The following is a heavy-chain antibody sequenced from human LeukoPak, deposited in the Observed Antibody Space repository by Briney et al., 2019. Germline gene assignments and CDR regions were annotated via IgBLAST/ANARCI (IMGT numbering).Heavy chain of an antibody. Sequence: ASVKVSCKASGYTFTSYDINWVRQATGQGLEWMGWMDPNSGNTGYAQKFQGRVTITRNTSISTAYMELSRLRSDDTAVYYCARDGEIGVAANWGQGTLVTVSS. V-gene: IGHV1-8*03. CDR3: ARDGEIGVAAN. D-gene: IGHD3-3*01. CDR2: MDPNSGNT. J-gene: IGHJ4*02. CDR1: GYTFTSYD.